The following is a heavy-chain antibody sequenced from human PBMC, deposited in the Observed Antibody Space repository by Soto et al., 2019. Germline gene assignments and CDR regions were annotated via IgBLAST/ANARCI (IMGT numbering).Heavy chain of an antibody. J-gene: IGHJ4*02. CDR3: ARDRSSGWYDY. V-gene: IGHV3-53*01. CDR1: GFTVSSNY. Sequence: PGGSLRLSCAASGFTVSSNYMSWVRQAPGKGLEWISVIYTGGSTYYADSVKGRFTISRDNPKNTVYLQMNSLRADDTAVYYCARDRSSGWYDYWGQGTLVTVS. D-gene: IGHD6-19*01. CDR2: IYTGGST.